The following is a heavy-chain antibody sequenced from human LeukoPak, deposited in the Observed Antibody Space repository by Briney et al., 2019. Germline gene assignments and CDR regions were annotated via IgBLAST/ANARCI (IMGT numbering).Heavy chain of an antibody. D-gene: IGHD5-24*01. CDR3: VREGSNQMGSIHFDL. V-gene: IGHV1-2*02. Sequence: ASVKVSCKTSGYTFTDRYVHWLRLVPGQGPEWMGWINPKSGGTQFAMQFRGRVTMNTDPPITTVYMDLRSLVSDDTAVYYCVREGSNQMGSIHFDLWGQGTLLTVS. J-gene: IGHJ4*02. CDR1: GYTFTDRY. CDR2: INPKSGGT.